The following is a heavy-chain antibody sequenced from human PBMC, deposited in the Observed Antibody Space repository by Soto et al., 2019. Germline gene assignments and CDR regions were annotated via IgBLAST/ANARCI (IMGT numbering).Heavy chain of an antibody. V-gene: IGHV1-18*04. D-gene: IGHD3-22*01. Sequence: QVQLVQSGAEVKKPGASVKVSCKASGYTFTSYGISWVRQAPGQGLEWMGWISAYNGKTNYAQKLQGRVTMTTDPSTSTAYMELRSLRSDDTAVYYCARQHDSRLDPYWYFDLWGRGTLVTVSS. CDR1: GYTFTSYG. CDR3: ARQHDSRLDPYWYFDL. J-gene: IGHJ2*01. CDR2: ISAYNGKT.